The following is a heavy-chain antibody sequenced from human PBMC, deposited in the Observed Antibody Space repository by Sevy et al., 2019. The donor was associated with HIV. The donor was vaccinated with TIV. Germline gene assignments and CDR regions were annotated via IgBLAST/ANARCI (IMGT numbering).Heavy chain of an antibody. D-gene: IGHD2-21*01. CDR3: ARGPNCGVGGCQQISPYCLDV. J-gene: IGHJ6*03. Sequence: GGSLRLSCAASGFAFSDHYVDWVRQAPGKGLEWVGRIRNRPNHYTTEYAASVEGRFTISRDDSRHSLYLQMNSLKTEDSAVYYWARGPNCGVGGCQQISPYCLDVWGIGATVTVSS. V-gene: IGHV3-72*01. CDR1: GFAFSDHY. CDR2: IRNRPNHYTT.